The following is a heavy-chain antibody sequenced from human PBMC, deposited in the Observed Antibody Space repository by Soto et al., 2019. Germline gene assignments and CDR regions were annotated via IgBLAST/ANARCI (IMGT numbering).Heavy chain of an antibody. CDR1: GFTFSNAW. Sequence: EVQLVESGGGLVKPGESLRLSCEASGFTFSNAWMNWVRQAPGKGLEWVGRIKSKTDGETTDYAAPVKGRFTISRDDSKXXLXLXXNSLTTEDTAVYFCMTDAYCVSRRCYYPYYYGADVWGQGTTVTVSS. V-gene: IGHV3-15*07. CDR2: IKSKTDGETT. CDR3: MTDAYCVSRRCYYPYYYGADV. J-gene: IGHJ6*02. D-gene: IGHD2-21*01.